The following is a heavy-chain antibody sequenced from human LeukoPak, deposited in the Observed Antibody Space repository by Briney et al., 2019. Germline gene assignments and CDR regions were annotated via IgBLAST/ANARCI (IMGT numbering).Heavy chain of an antibody. CDR2: IYTSGST. CDR3: ARARAAAGMGGAFDI. CDR1: GGSISGYH. V-gene: IGHV4-4*07. D-gene: IGHD6-13*01. Sequence: SETLSLTCNVSGGSISGYHWSWIRQPAGKGLEWIGRIYTSGSTNYNPSLKSRVTMSVDTSKNQFSLKLSSVTAADTAVYYCARARAAAGMGGAFDIWGQGTMVTVSS. J-gene: IGHJ3*02.